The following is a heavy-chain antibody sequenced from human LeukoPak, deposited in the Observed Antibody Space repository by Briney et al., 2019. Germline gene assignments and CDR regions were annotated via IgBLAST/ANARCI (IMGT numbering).Heavy chain of an antibody. CDR2: INHSGST. J-gene: IGHJ4*02. V-gene: IGHV4-34*01. CDR3: ARKRSGVDY. D-gene: IGHD3-3*01. Sequence: SETLSLTCAVYGGSFSGYYWSWIRQPPGKGLEWIGEINHSGSTNYNPSLKSRVTISVDTSKNQFSLKLSSVTAADTAAYYCARKRSGVDYWGQGTLVTVSS. CDR1: GGSFSGYY.